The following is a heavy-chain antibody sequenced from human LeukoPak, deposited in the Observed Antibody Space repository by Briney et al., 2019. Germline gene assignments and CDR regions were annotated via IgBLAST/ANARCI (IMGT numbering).Heavy chain of an antibody. CDR2: TYYSGST. J-gene: IGHJ4*02. Sequence: PSETLSLTCTVSGRSISSYYWSWIRQPPGKGLEWIGYTYYSGSTNYNPSLKSRVTISVDTSKNQFSLKLSSVTAADTAVYYCARERGYANDYWGQGTLVTVSS. CDR1: GRSISSYY. V-gene: IGHV4-59*01. CDR3: ARERGYANDY. D-gene: IGHD5-18*01.